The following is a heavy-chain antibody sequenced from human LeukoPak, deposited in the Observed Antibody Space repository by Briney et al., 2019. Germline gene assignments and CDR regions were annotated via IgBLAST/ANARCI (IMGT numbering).Heavy chain of an antibody. CDR3: AKDLLRNYYSSAFDY. CDR1: GFTFSSYA. D-gene: IGHD3-22*01. V-gene: IGHV3-23*01. CDR2: ISGSGGST. J-gene: IGHJ4*02. Sequence: PGGSLRLSCAASGFTFSSYAMSWVRHAPGKGLEWVSAISGSGGSTYYADSVKGRFTISRDNSKNTLYLQMNSLRAEDTAVYYCAKDLLRNYYSSAFDYWGQGTLVTVSS.